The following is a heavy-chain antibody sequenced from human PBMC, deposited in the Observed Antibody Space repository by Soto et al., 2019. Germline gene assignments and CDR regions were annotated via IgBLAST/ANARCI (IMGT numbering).Heavy chain of an antibody. D-gene: IGHD5-18*01. Sequence: SETLSLTCAVYGGSFSGYYWSWIRQPPGKGLEWIGEINHSGSTNYNPSLKSRVTISVDTSKNQFSLKLSSVTAADTAVYYCARGQLYSCGYYYYGMDVWGQGTTVTVSS. CDR1: GGSFSGYY. J-gene: IGHJ6*02. V-gene: IGHV4-34*01. CDR3: ARGQLYSCGYYYYGMDV. CDR2: INHSGST.